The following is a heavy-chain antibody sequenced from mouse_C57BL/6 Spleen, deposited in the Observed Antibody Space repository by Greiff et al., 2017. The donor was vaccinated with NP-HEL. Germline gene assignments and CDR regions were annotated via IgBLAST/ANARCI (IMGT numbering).Heavy chain of an antibody. D-gene: IGHD4-1*01. Sequence: VQLQQSGAELVKPGASVKISCKASGYAFSSYWMNWVKQRPGKGLEWIGQIYPGDGDTNYNGKFKGKATLTADKSSSTAYMQLSSLTSEDSAVYFCARRLTGIYAMDYWGQGTSDTVSS. CDR1: GYAFSSYW. CDR3: ARRLTGIYAMDY. V-gene: IGHV1-80*01. J-gene: IGHJ4*01. CDR2: IYPGDGDT.